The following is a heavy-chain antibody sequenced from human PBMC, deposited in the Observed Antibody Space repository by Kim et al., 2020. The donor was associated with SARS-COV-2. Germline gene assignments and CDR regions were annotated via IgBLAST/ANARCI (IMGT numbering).Heavy chain of an antibody. CDR3: ARSLAIFGVDLYYYYGMDV. Sequence: GGSLRLSCAASGFTFSSYSMNWVRQAPGKGLEWVSYISSSSSTIYYADSVKGRFTISRDNAKNSLYLQMNSLRAEDTAVYYCARSLAIFGVDLYYYYGMDVWGQGTTVTVSS. V-gene: IGHV3-48*04. CDR2: ISSSSSTI. D-gene: IGHD3-3*01. CDR1: GFTFSSYS. J-gene: IGHJ6*02.